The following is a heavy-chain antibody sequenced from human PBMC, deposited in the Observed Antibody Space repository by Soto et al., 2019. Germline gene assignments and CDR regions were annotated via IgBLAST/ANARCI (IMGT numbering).Heavy chain of an antibody. D-gene: IGHD7-27*01. J-gene: IGHJ3*02. V-gene: IGHV3-30*18. CDR3: AKYLTPCAPEAFYI. Sequence: PGGTLRLSWAASGFALRNYGMNWVRQAPGKGLEWVASISFAGSDKYSADSVKGRFTISRDISKNTLFLQMNSLRAEDTAVYYCAKYLTPCAPEAFYIWGQETMVTVSS. CDR1: GFALRNYG. CDR2: ISFAGSDK.